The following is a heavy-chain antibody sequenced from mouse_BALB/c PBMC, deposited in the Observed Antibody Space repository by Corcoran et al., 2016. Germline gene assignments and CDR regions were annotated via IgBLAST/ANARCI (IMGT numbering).Heavy chain of an antibody. J-gene: IGHJ2*01. V-gene: IGHV9-1*02. CDR2: INTYTGEP. CDR1: GYTFTNYG. D-gene: IGHD1-1*01. Sequence: QIQLVQSGPELKKPGETVKISCKASGYTFTNYGMNWVKQAPGKGLKWMGWINTYTGEPTYAADFKGRFAFSLETSASTAYLQINNLKNEDMATYFCARRGYGSSHYFDYWGQGTTLTVSS. CDR3: ARRGYGSSHYFDY.